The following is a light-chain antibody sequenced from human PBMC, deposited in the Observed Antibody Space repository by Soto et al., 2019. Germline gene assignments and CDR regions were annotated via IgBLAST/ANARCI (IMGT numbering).Light chain of an antibody. CDR1: NSNIGSTP. J-gene: IGLJ2*01. CDR2: SNY. CDR3: AAWDDRVNDLL. V-gene: IGLV1-44*01. Sequence: QSVLTQPPSASGTPGQRVTISCSGSNSNIGSTPVHSYQQFPGTAPKVLFYSNYQLPSGVPDRFSGSTSGNSASPPPRGAHSEDEADYYCAAWDDRVNDLLCGGGTKGTVL.